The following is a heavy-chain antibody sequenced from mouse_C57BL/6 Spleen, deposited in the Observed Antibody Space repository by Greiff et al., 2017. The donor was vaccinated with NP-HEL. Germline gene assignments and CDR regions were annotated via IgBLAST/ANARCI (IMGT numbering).Heavy chain of an antibody. J-gene: IGHJ2*01. Sequence: VQVVESGAELVKPGASVKISCKASGYAFSSYWMNWVKQRPGKGLEWIGQIYPGDGDTNYNGKFKGKATLTADKSSSTAYMQLSSLTSEDSAVYFCARLRDSPSYPYYFDYWGQGTTLTVSS. CDR2: IYPGDGDT. CDR3: ARLRDSPSYPYYFDY. V-gene: IGHV1-80*01. D-gene: IGHD2-10*01. CDR1: GYAFSSYW.